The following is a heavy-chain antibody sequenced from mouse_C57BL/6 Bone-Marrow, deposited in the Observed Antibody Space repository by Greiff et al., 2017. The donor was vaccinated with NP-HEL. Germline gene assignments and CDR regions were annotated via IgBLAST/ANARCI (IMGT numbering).Heavy chain of an antibody. CDR3: ASFYDGYPAWFAY. CDR1: GFSLTSYG. CDR2: IWSGGST. Sequence: QVQLKESGPGLVQPSQSLSITCTVSGFSLTSYGVHWVRQSPGKGLEWLGVIWSGGSTDYNAAFISRLSISKDNSKSQVFFKMNSLQADDTAIYYCASFYDGYPAWFAYWGQGTLVTVSA. J-gene: IGHJ3*01. V-gene: IGHV2-2*01. D-gene: IGHD2-3*01.